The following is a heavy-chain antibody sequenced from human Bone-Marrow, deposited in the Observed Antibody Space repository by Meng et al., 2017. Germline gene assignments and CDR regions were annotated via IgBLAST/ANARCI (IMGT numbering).Heavy chain of an antibody. V-gene: IGHV3-30*04. CDR1: GFTFSSYA. Sequence: GESLKISCAASGFTFSSYAMHWVRQAPGKGLEWVAVISYDGSNKYYADSVKGRFTISRDNSKNTLYLQMNSLRAEDPAVYYCATFQSSITMIVVVPLAWGQGTMVTVSS. J-gene: IGHJ3*01. D-gene: IGHD3-22*01. CDR3: ATFQSSITMIVVVPLA. CDR2: ISYDGSNK.